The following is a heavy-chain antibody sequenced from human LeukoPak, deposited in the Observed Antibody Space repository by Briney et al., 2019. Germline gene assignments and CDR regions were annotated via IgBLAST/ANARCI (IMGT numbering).Heavy chain of an antibody. D-gene: IGHD3-10*01. J-gene: IGHJ4*02. V-gene: IGHV1-2*02. CDR2: INPNSGGT. Sequence: ASVKVSCKASGYTFTGYYMYWVRQVPGQGLEWMGWINPNSGGTNYAQKFQGRVIMTRDTSISTAYMELSRLRSDDTAVYYCARSYGWGSEYTPFDYWGQGTLVTVSS. CDR1: GYTFTGYY. CDR3: ARSYGWGSEYTPFDY.